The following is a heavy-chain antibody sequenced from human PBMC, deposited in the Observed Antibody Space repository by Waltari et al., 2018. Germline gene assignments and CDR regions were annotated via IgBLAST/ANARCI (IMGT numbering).Heavy chain of an antibody. J-gene: IGHJ4*02. V-gene: IGHV3-53*01. CDR3: ARVDSGSYDY. CDR2: IYSGGST. D-gene: IGHD1-26*01. Sequence: EVQLVESGGGLIQPGGSLSLSCAASGFTVSSNSQSGVRQAPGKGLEWVSVIYSGGSTYYADSVKGRFTISRDNSKNTLYLQMNSLRAEDTAVYYCARVDSGSYDYWGQGTLVTVSS. CDR1: GFTVSSNS.